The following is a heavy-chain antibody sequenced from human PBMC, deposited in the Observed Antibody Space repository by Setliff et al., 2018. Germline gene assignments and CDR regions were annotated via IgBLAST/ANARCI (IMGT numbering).Heavy chain of an antibody. CDR2: LIPIFNTP. J-gene: IGHJ5*02. Sequence: SVKVSCKAPGRLFNNFGFSWVRQAPGQGLEWMGRLIPIFNTPNYAQKFQDRITLSADESTGTAYMELTSLRAKDTATYYCAGTDAYCAGDCSISWGQGTLVTVSS. CDR3: AGTDAYCAGDCSIS. CDR1: GRLFNNFG. V-gene: IGHV1-69*13. D-gene: IGHD2-21*02.